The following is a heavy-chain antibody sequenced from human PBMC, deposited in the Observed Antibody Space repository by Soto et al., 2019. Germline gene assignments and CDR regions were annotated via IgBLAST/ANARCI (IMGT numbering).Heavy chain of an antibody. V-gene: IGHV4-38-2*01. D-gene: IGHD3-10*01. CDR1: GYSISSGYY. CDR2: IYHSGST. J-gene: IGHJ6*02. Sequence: PTETLSLTCAVSGYSISSGYYWGWIRQPPGKGLEWIGSIYHSGSTYYNPSLKSRVTISVDTSKNQFSLKLSSVTAADTAVYYCARNFRRELRLNYYCMDFWAQGTTVPVSS. CDR3: ARNFRRELRLNYYCMDF.